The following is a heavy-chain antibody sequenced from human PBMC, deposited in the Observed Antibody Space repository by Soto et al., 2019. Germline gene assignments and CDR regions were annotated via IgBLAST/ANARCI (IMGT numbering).Heavy chain of an antibody. D-gene: IGHD5-18*01. V-gene: IGHV4-30-4*01. Sequence: QVQLQESGPGLVKPSQTLSLTCTVSGGSISSGDYFWSWIRQPPGKGLEWIGYIYYSGSTYYNPSLKSRVTISEDASKTEFALKLSSVTAADTAVYYCARGVSGAMDWYFDLWGRGTLVTVSS. CDR2: IYYSGST. CDR1: GGSISSGDYF. CDR3: ARGVSGAMDWYFDL. J-gene: IGHJ2*01.